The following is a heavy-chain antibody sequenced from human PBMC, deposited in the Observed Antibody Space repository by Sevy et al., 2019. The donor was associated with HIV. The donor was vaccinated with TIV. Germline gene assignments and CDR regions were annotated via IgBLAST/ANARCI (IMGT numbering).Heavy chain of an antibody. D-gene: IGHD3-10*01. J-gene: IGHJ5*02. CDR3: ARDVQPVGRPEDLWLEGWFDP. CDR2: IYASGRT. V-gene: IGHV4-4*07. CDR1: GGSISGSY. Sequence: SETLSLTCTVSGGSISGSYWSWIRQPAGRGLEWIGRIYASGRTNYNPSLKSRVTLSLDTSKNQFSLKLRSVTAADTAVYYCARDVQPVGRPEDLWLEGWFDPWGQGTLVTVSS.